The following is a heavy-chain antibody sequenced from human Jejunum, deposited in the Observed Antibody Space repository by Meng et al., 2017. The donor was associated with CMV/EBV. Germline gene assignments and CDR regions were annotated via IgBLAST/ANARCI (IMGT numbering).Heavy chain of an antibody. CDR2: ISVSDSIT. CDR3: ATRDGQWLVRFHY. D-gene: IGHD6-19*01. CDR1: GFTFSSDA. Sequence: AASGFTFSSDARSWVRQAPGKGLEWVSSISVSDSITYYADSVRGRFTISRDNSKNTLYLQINSLRPDDTAVYYCATRDGQWLVRFHYWGQGTLVTVSS. J-gene: IGHJ4*02. V-gene: IGHV3-23*01.